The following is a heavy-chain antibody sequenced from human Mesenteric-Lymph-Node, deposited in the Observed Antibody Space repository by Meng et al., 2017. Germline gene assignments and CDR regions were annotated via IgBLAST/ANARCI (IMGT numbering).Heavy chain of an antibody. V-gene: IGHV3-9*01. CDR1: GFTFSSYA. CDR2: ISWNSGSI. CDR3: ARGGTTRFDY. J-gene: IGHJ4*02. Sequence: SLKISCAASGFTFSSYAMNWVRQAPGKGLEWVSGISWNSGSIDYADSVKGRFTISRDDAKNSLYLEMNSLRVEDTAVYYCARGGTTRFDYWGQGILVTVSS. D-gene: IGHD3-16*01.